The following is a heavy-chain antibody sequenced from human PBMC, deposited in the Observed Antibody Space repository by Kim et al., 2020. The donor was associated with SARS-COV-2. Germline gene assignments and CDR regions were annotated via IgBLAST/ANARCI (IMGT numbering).Heavy chain of an antibody. D-gene: IGHD2-15*01. J-gene: IGHJ4*02. V-gene: IGHV1-46*01. CDR1: GYTFTSYY. CDR2: INPSGGST. CDR3: ASEGYCSGGSCYEGDLFDY. Sequence: ASVKVSCKASGYTFTSYYMHWVRQAPGQGLEWMGIINPSGGSTSYAQKFQGRVTMTRDTSTSTVYMELSSLRSEDTAVYYCASEGYCSGGSCYEGDLFDYWGQGTLVTVSS.